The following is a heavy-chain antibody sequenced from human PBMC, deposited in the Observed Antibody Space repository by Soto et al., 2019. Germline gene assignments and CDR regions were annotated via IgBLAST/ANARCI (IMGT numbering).Heavy chain of an antibody. CDR3: ARQLGQQRMDV. CDR2: XSRILXTA. V-gene: IGHV1-69*13. J-gene: IGHJ6*01. D-gene: IGHD6-13*01. CDR1: GCTFSNYA. Sequence: XVKVSCKASGCTFSNYAISWVRQAPGQGLEWMGGXSRILXTATYEEKVQXXVTLTQDXXRSKDYMEMSSLRSEDTAVYYCARQLGQQRMDVWGQGTTVTVSS.